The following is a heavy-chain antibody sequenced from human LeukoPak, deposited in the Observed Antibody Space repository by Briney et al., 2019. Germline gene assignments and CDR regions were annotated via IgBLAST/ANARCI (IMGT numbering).Heavy chain of an antibody. Sequence: ASVKVSCKASGGTFSSYAISWVRQAPGQGLEWMGRIIPIFGTANYAQKFQGRVTITTDESTSTAYMELSSLRSEDTAVYYCARDSSGALDAFDIWGQGTMVTVSS. D-gene: IGHD2-15*01. V-gene: IGHV1-69*05. CDR1: GGTFSSYA. J-gene: IGHJ3*02. CDR2: IIPIFGTA. CDR3: ARDSSGALDAFDI.